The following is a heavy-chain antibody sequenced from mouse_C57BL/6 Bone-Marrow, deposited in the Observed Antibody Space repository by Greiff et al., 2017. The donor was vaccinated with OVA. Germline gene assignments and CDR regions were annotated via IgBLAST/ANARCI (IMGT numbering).Heavy chain of an antibody. D-gene: IGHD1-1*01. CDR3: ARDYYGSSYHYSLDY. Sequence: QVQLKQPGAELVKPGASVKMSCKASGYTFTSYWMTWVKQRPGQGLEWIGDIYPGSGSTNYNEKFKSKATLTVDTSSSTAYMQLSSLTSEDSAVYYCARDYYGSSYHYSLDYWGQGTTLTVSS. CDR1: GYTFTSYW. CDR2: IYPGSGST. J-gene: IGHJ2*01. V-gene: IGHV1-55*01.